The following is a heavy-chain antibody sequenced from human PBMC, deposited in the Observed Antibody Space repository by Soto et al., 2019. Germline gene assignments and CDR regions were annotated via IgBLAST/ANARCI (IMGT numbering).Heavy chain of an antibody. J-gene: IGHJ6*02. D-gene: IGHD3-10*01. CDR2: ISYDGSNK. Sequence: GSLLLSCAASGFTFSSYAMHWVRQAPCKGLEWVAVISYDGSNKYYADSVKGRFTISRDNSKNTLYLQMNSLRAEDTAVYYCARKEVRGVFLDYSYGMDVWGQGPWGTVSS. CDR1: GFTFSSYA. CDR3: ARKEVRGVFLDYSYGMDV. V-gene: IGHV3-30-3*01.